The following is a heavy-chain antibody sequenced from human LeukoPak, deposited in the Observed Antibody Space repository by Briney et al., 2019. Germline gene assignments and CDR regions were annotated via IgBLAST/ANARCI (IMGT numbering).Heavy chain of an antibody. J-gene: IGHJ5*02. Sequence: SQTLSLTCTVSGVSISSGGYYWRWVRQHPGKGLEWIGYIYYSGSTYYNPSLKSRVTISVDTSKNQFSLKLSSVTAADTAVYYCARDSFGSSSGFDPWGQGTLVTVSS. CDR2: IYYSGST. D-gene: IGHD6-6*01. CDR3: ARDSFGSSSGFDP. CDR1: GVSISSGGYY. V-gene: IGHV4-31*03.